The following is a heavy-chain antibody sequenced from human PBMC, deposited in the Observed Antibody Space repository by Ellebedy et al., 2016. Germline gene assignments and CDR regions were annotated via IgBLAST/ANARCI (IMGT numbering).Heavy chain of an antibody. CDR3: ARDRDDILTGFSDGMDV. D-gene: IGHD3-9*01. V-gene: IGHV3-20*04. J-gene: IGHJ6*02. CDR1: GFIFDDYG. Sequence: GGSLRLXCATSGFIFDDYGFNWVRQVPGKGLEWVTGITSYGDSRGYADSVKGRFKISRDSDERSLYLEMNNLRAEDTALYYCARDRDDILTGFSDGMDVWGQGTTVTVSS. CDR2: ITSYGDSR.